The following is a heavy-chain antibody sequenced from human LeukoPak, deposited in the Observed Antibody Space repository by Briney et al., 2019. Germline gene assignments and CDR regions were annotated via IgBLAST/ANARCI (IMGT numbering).Heavy chain of an antibody. CDR2: IIPILGIA. Sequence: RASVKVSCKASGGTFSSYAISWVRQAPGQGLEWMGRIIPILGIANYAQKFQGRVTITADKSTSTAYMELSSLRSEDTAVYYCASRRPGIAVAGGDAFDIWGQGKMVPVSS. CDR3: ASRRPGIAVAGGDAFDI. V-gene: IGHV1-69*04. J-gene: IGHJ3*02. CDR1: GGTFSSYA. D-gene: IGHD6-19*01.